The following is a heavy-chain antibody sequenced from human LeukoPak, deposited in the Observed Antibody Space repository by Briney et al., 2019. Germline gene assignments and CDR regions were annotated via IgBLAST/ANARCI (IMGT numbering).Heavy chain of an antibody. J-gene: IGHJ6*03. CDR1: GGSFSGYY. D-gene: IGHD6-19*01. CDR3: ARGGWLAHKRTPYYHYMDV. Sequence: SETLSLTCAVYGGSFSGYYWSWIRQPPGKGLEWIGEINHSGSTNYNPSLKSRVTISVDTSKNQSSLKLSSVTAADTAVYYCARGGWLAHKRTPYYHYMDVWGKGTTVTVSS. CDR2: INHSGST. V-gene: IGHV4-34*01.